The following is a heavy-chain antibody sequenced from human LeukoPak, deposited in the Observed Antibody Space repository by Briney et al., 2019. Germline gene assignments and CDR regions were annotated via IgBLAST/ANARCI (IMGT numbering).Heavy chain of an antibody. CDR1: GFTFSDYY. Sequence: GGSLRLSCAASGFTFSDYYMSWMRQAPGKGLEWVSYIISSGSTIYYADSVKGRFTISRDNAKNSLYLQMDSLRVEDTAVYYCARDFGGVWGQGTTVTVSS. V-gene: IGHV3-11*01. D-gene: IGHD2-15*01. J-gene: IGHJ6*02. CDR3: ARDFGGV. CDR2: IISSGSTI.